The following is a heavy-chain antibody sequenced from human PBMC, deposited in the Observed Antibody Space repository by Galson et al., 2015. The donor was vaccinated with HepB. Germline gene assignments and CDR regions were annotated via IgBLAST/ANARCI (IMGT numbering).Heavy chain of an antibody. CDR2: IIPILGIA. CDR1: GGTFSSYA. J-gene: IGHJ3*02. CDR3: ARGLTMVRGVPSDAFDI. V-gene: IGHV1-69*04. Sequence: SVKVSCKASGGTFSSYAISWVRQAPGQGLEWMGRIIPILGIANYAQKFQGRVTITADKSTSTAYMELSSLRSEDTAVYYCARGLTMVRGVPSDAFDIWGQGTMVTVSS. D-gene: IGHD3-10*01.